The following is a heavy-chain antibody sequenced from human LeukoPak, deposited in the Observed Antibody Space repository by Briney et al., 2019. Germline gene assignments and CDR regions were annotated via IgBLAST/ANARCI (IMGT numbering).Heavy chain of an antibody. V-gene: IGHV3-23*01. CDR2: ISGSGGST. CDR1: GFTFSSYA. Sequence: GGSPRLSCAASGFTFSSYAMSWVRQAPGKGLEWVSAISGSGGSTYYADSVKGRFTISRDNSKNTLYLQMNSLRAEDTAVYYCAKDRQQLVRAFDYWGQGTLVTVSS. D-gene: IGHD6-13*01. CDR3: AKDRQQLVRAFDY. J-gene: IGHJ4*02.